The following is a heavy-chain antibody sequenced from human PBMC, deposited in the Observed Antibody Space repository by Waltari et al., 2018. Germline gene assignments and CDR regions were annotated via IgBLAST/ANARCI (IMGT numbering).Heavy chain of an antibody. V-gene: IGHV4-4*02. Sequence: PGKGLEWIGEIYHSGSTNYNPSLKSRVTISVDKSKNQFSLKLSSVTAADTAVYYCAREPPQSSSWYGYFQHWGQGTLVTVSS. CDR3: AREPPQSSSWYGYFQH. D-gene: IGHD6-13*01. J-gene: IGHJ1*01. CDR2: IYHSGST.